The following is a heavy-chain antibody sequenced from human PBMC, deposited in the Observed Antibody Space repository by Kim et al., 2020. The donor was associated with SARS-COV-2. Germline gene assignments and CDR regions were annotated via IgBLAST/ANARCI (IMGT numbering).Heavy chain of an antibody. CDR3: ARDHSTYYYDSSGYYRALTPEYYYYGMDV. CDR1: GFTFSDYY. V-gene: IGHV3-11*05. Sequence: GGSLRRSCEASGFTFSDYYMSWIRQAPGKGLEWVSYISSSSSYTNYADSVKGRFTISRDNAKNSLYLQMNSLRAEDTAVYYCARDHSTYYYDSSGYYRALTPEYYYYGMDVWGQGTTVTVSS. J-gene: IGHJ6*02. CDR2: ISSSSSYT. D-gene: IGHD3-22*01.